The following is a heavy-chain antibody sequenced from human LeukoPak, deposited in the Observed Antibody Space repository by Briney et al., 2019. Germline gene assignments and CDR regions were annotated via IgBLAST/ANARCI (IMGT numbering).Heavy chain of an antibody. CDR3: VRSSGYYLSG. CDR1: GYTFSGYY. D-gene: IGHD3-22*01. V-gene: IGHV1-69*13. CDR2: IIPIFGTA. Sequence: SVKVSCKASGYTFSGYYMHWVRQAPGQGLEWMGGIIPIFGTANYAQKFQGRVTITADESTSTAYMELSSLRSEDTAVYYCVRSSGYYLSGWGQGTLVTVSS. J-gene: IGHJ4*02.